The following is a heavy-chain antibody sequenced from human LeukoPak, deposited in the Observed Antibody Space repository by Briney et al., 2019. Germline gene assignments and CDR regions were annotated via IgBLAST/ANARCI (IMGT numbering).Heavy chain of an antibody. CDR1: GFTFSTYS. V-gene: IGHV3-48*01. CDR3: ARLSRSTVTPLYYYYYYMDV. CDR2: ITSSSSTI. Sequence: LAGGSLRLSCAASGFTFSTYSMNWVRQAPGKGLEWVSYITSSSSTIYYADSVKGRFTISRDNAKNLLYLQMNSLRAEDTAVYYCARLSRSTVTPLYYYYYYMDVWGKGTTVTVSS. J-gene: IGHJ6*03. D-gene: IGHD4-11*01.